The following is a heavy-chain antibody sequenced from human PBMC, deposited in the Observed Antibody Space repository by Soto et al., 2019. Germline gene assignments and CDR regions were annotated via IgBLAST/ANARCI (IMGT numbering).Heavy chain of an antibody. V-gene: IGHV3-23*01. CDR2: ISGSGGST. CDR1: GFTFSNYA. J-gene: IGHJ4*02. CDR3: AKVPVGATGRFDY. D-gene: IGHD1-26*01. Sequence: PGGSLRLSCAGSGFTFSNYAMSWVRQAPGKGRAWVSAISGSGGSTYYADSVKGRFTISRDNSKNTLYLQMNSLRAEDTALYYCAKVPVGATGRFDYWGQGTLVTVSS.